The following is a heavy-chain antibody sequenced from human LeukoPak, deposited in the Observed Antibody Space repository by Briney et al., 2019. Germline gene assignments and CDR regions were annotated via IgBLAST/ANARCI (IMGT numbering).Heavy chain of an antibody. CDR3: ARGGGYASPIGY. Sequence: SEALSLTCTVSGGSISSYYWNWIRQPPGKGLEWIGYISYSGSTNYNPSLKSRVTISLDTSEHQFSLKLSSVTAADTAVYYCARGGGYASPIGYWGQGALVTVSS. D-gene: IGHD5-12*01. J-gene: IGHJ4*02. CDR1: GGSISSYY. CDR2: ISYSGST. V-gene: IGHV4-59*01.